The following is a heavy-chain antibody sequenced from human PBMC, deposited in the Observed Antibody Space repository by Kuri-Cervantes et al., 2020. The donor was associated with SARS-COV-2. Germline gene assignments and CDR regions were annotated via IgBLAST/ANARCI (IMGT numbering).Heavy chain of an antibody. D-gene: IGHD5-12*01. CDR3: AKGPAYRGAYDLGKLDY. J-gene: IGHJ4*02. Sequence: GSLRLSCTVSGGSISSSSYYWGWIRQPPGKGLEWIGSIYYSGSTYYNPSLKSRVTISVDTSKNQFSPKLSSVTAADTAVYYCAKGPAYRGAYDLGKLDYWGQGTLVTVSS. CDR2: IYYSGST. V-gene: IGHV4-39*01. CDR1: GGSISSSSYY.